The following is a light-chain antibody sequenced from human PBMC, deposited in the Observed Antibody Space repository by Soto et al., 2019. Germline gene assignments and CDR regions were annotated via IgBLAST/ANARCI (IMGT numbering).Light chain of an antibody. V-gene: IGKV3-11*01. CDR1: QSVSNY. Sequence: EIELTQSPATLSLSPGERATLSCRASQSVSNYLAWYQHKPGQAPRLLIYDTSNRATGFPARFSGSGSGTEFTLTISSLQSEDFAVYYCQQYNNWPRTYGQGTKVDI. CDR3: QQYNNWPRT. CDR2: DTS. J-gene: IGKJ1*01.